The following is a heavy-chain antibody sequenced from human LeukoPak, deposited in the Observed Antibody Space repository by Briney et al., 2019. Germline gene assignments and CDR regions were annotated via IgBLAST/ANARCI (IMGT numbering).Heavy chain of an antibody. J-gene: IGHJ4*02. CDR2: ISAYSGNT. CDR3: AREGIDSSSPLSY. V-gene: IGHV1-18*01. D-gene: IGHD6-13*01. Sequence: ASVKVSCKASGYTFTSYGISWVRQAPGQGLEWMGWISAYSGNTIYAQNLQGRLTMTTDTSTSTAYVDLRSLRSDDTAVYYCAREGIDSSSPLSYWGQGTLVTVSS. CDR1: GYTFTSYG.